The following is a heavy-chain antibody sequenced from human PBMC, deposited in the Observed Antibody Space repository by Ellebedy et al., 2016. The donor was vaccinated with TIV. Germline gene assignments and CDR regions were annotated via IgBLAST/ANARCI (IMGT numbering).Heavy chain of an antibody. Sequence: AASVKVSCKASGYTFTSYAMHWVRQAPGQRLEWMGWINPNSGGTNYAQKFQGWVTMTRDTSISTAYMELSRLRSDDTAVYYCARADYGDYYYYGMDVWGQGTTVTVSS. CDR1: GYTFTSYA. V-gene: IGHV1-2*04. CDR2: INPNSGGT. D-gene: IGHD4-17*01. CDR3: ARADYGDYYYYGMDV. J-gene: IGHJ6*02.